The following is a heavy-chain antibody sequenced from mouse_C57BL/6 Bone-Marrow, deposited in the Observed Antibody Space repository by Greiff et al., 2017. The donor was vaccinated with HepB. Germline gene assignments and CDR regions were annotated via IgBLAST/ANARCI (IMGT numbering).Heavy chain of an antibody. V-gene: IGHV1-59*01. Sequence: QVQLQQPGAELMRPGTSVKLSCKASGYTFTSYWMHWVKQRPGQGLEWIGVIDPSDSYTNYNQKFKGKATLTVDTSSSTAYMQLSSLTSEDSAVYYCARSVYYDYVDYWGQGTTLTVSS. J-gene: IGHJ2*01. CDR2: IDPSDSYT. D-gene: IGHD2-4*01. CDR1: GYTFTSYW. CDR3: ARSVYYDYVDY.